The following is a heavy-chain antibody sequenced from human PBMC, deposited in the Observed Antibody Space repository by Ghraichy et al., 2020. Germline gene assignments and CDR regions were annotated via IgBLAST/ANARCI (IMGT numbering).Heavy chain of an antibody. CDR2: IYPGDSDT. Sequence: GGSLNISCKGSGYSFTSYWVGWVRQMPGKGLEWMGIIYPGDSDTRYSPSFQGQVTISADKSINIAYLQWSSLKASDTAMYYCARLGGTYDYVWGSYRYPYFDYWGQGTLVTVSS. CDR1: GYSFTSYW. V-gene: IGHV5-51*01. J-gene: IGHJ4*02. D-gene: IGHD3-16*02. CDR3: ARLGGTYDYVWGSYRYPYFDY.